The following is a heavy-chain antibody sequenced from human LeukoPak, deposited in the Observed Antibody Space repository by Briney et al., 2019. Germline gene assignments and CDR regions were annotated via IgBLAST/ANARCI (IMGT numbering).Heavy chain of an antibody. Sequence: GGSLRLSCAASGFTFSTYPMHWVRQAPGKGLEYVSAISSNGGSTYYGNSVRGRFIISRDNSKNTLYLQMGSLRAEDTAVYYCAGEGGWYDYWGQGTLVTVSS. J-gene: IGHJ4*02. D-gene: IGHD6-19*01. V-gene: IGHV3-64*01. CDR1: GFTFSTYP. CDR3: AGEGGWYDY. CDR2: ISSNGGST.